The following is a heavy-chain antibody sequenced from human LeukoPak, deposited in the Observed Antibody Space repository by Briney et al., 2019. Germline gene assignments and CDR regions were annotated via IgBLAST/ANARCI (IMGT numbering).Heavy chain of an antibody. J-gene: IGHJ4*02. Sequence: SHTLSLTCAFSGDSVYSNSAAWHWTTLSTSRGLEWLGRTYYMSKWYNDYAVSVKSRITINPVTSKNQFSLQLNSVTPEDTAVYYCARGDGGSSNDYWGQGTLVTVPS. V-gene: IGHV6-1*01. CDR3: ARGDGGSSNDY. CDR1: GDSVYSNSAA. D-gene: IGHD2-15*01. CDR2: TYYMSKWYN.